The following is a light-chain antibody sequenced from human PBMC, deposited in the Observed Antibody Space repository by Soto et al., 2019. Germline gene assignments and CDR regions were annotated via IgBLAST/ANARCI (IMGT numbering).Light chain of an antibody. CDR2: GAS. CDR3: QQYGSSPPYT. CDR1: QSVSSSY. Sequence: EIVLTQSPGILSLSPGERATLSCRASQSVSSSYLAWYQQKPGQAPRLLIYGASNRATGIPGRFSASGSKTTFTITISRLEPEDFAVYYCQQYGSSPPYTFGQGTKLEIK. V-gene: IGKV3-20*01. J-gene: IGKJ2*01.